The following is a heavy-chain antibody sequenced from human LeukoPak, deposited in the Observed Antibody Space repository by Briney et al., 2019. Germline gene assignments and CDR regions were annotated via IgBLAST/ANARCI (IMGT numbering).Heavy chain of an antibody. J-gene: IGHJ4*02. CDR2: INPSGGST. Sequence: ASVKVSCKASGYTFTSYYMHWVRQAPGQGLECMGIINPSGGSTSYAQKFQGRVTMTRDMSTSTVYMEPSSLRSEDTAVYYCARVGYSYGYPYFDYWGQGTLVTVSS. CDR3: ARVGYSYGYPYFDY. CDR1: GYTFTSYY. D-gene: IGHD5-18*01. V-gene: IGHV1-46*01.